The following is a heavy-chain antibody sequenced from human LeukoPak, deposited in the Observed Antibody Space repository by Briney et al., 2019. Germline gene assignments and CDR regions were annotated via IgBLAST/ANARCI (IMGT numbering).Heavy chain of an antibody. V-gene: IGHV3-30-3*01. J-gene: IGHJ3*02. CDR3: ARDQFGELVVCTFHI. CDR1: GFTFSSYA. Sequence: GGSLRLSCAASGFTFSSYAMHWVRQAPDKGLERVAIISHDGSNKYYADSVKGRFTISRDNSKNTLYLQMNSLRAEDTAVYYCARDQFGELVVCTFHIWGQGTMVTVSS. D-gene: IGHD3-10*01. CDR2: ISHDGSNK.